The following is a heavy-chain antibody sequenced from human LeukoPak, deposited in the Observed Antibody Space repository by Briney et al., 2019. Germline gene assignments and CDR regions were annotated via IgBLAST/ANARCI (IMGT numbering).Heavy chain of an antibody. V-gene: IGHV4-4*07. CDR2: MFYSGNT. CDR3: ARDQEHCSGTSCYPYWYDS. CDR1: GAAITRYH. J-gene: IGHJ5*01. D-gene: IGHD2-2*01. Sequence: TSETLSLTCTVSGAAITRYHWSWIRPPAVNGLDCIGRMFYSGNTDYNPSLKSRLTMSIDTSKNQFSLKLSSVTAADTAVYFCARDQEHCSGTSCYPYWYDSWGQGTLVTVSS.